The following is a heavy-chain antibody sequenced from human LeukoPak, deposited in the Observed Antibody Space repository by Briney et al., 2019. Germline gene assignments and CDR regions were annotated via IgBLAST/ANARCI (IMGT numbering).Heavy chain of an antibody. CDR3: ARRTSDWPGLDY. J-gene: IGHJ4*02. CDR2: ISPRDSDT. Sequence: GESLKIPCKASGYSFTNYWIGWVRQMPGKRLEWMGIISPRDSDTRYSPSFQGQVTISADKSINTAYLQWSSLKASDTAMYYCARRTSDWPGLDYWGQGTLVTVSS. V-gene: IGHV5-51*01. CDR1: GYSFTNYW. D-gene: IGHD6-19*01.